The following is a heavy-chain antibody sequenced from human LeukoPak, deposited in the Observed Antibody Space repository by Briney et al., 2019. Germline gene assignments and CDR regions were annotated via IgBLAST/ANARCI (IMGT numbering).Heavy chain of an antibody. J-gene: IGHJ4*02. CDR1: GFTFSSAW. CDR2: IKNKTNGGTT. D-gene: IGHD2-2*01. Sequence: GGSLRLSCAASGFTFSSAWMTWVRQAPGKGLEWVGHIKNKTNGGTTDYAAPVKGRFIISRDDSKNTLYLQMNSLRTEDTAVYYCARGFCGSTNCYQGPFDFWGQGTLVTVS. V-gene: IGHV3-15*01. CDR3: ARGFCGSTNCYQGPFDF.